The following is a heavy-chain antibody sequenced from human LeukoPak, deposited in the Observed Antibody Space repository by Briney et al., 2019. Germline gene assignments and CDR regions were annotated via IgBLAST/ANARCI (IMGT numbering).Heavy chain of an antibody. V-gene: IGHV3-21*01. D-gene: IGHD2-2*01. Sequence: PGGSLRLSCAASGFTFSSYSMNWVRQAPGKGLEWVSSIGSSSSYIYYADSVKGRFTISRDNAKNSLYLQMNSLRAEDTAVYYCARVPAAHYYYYYMDVWGKGTTVTVSS. CDR2: IGSSSSYI. J-gene: IGHJ6*03. CDR1: GFTFSSYS. CDR3: ARVPAAHYYYYYMDV.